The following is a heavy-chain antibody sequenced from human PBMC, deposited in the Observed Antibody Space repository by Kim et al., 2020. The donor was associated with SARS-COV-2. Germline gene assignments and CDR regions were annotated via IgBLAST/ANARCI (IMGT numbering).Heavy chain of an antibody. V-gene: IGHV3-15*01. CDR1: GFTFSNAW. D-gene: IGHD2-2*01. CDR3: TTDTGYCSSTSCRRYY. Sequence: GGSLRRSCAASGFTFSNAWMSWVRQAPGKGLEWVGRIKSKTDGGTTDYAAPVKGRFTISRDDSKNTLYLQMNSLKTEDTAVYYCTTDTGYCSSTSCRRYYWGQGTLVTVSS. J-gene: IGHJ4*02. CDR2: IKSKTDGGTT.